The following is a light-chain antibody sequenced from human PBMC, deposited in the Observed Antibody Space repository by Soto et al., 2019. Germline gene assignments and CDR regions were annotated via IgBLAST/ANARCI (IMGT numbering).Light chain of an antibody. CDR2: AAS. J-gene: IGKJ5*01. V-gene: IGKV1-33*01. CDR3: QQYDNFPIT. Sequence: DIQITQSPSSLSASVGDRVTITCQASQDITKFLNWFQQKPGKAPKLLIYAASNLQTGVPSRFSGVGSGTDFTFTISSLQPEDITTSFCQQYDNFPITFDQGTRLEIK. CDR1: QDITKF.